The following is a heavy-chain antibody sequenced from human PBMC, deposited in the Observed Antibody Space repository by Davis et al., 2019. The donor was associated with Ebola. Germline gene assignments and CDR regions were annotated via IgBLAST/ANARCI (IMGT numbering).Heavy chain of an antibody. CDR1: GGSISNYY. D-gene: IGHD3-10*01. V-gene: IGHV4-59*01. CDR3: ASTYGAGSYWYFEH. CDR2: MYYRGDT. J-gene: IGHJ4*02. Sequence: SETLSLTCSVSGGSISNYYWSWIRQPPGKGLEWIGYMYYRGDTNYNPSLKSRATISLDTSNNQLSLKLTSVTAADTAVYYCASTYGAGSYWYFEHWGQGTLITVSS.